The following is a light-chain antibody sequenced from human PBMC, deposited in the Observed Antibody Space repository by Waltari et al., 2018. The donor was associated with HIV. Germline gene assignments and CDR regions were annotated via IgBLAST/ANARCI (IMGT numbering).Light chain of an antibody. CDR3: QQSYSTPMT. CDR1: QSISPY. V-gene: IGKV1-39*01. J-gene: IGKJ4*01. Sequence: DIQMTQSPSSLSASVGDTVGITCRASQSISPYLSWYQQKPGTAPKLLIYGTSSLQSGVPSRFGGSGSGTHFTLSISNLQPEDFATYYCQQSYSTPMTFGGGTKVEIK. CDR2: GTS.